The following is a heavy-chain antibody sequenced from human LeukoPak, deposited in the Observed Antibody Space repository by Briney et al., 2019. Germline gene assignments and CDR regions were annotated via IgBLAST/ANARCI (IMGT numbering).Heavy chain of an antibody. Sequence: GGSLRLSCAASGFSFSSYWMSWVRQAPGKGLEWVSGINWNGGSTGYADSVKGRFTISRDNAKNSLYLQMNSLRAEDTALYYCASGGIYYGAAFDFWGQGTLVTVSS. D-gene: IGHD1-26*01. CDR3: ASGGIYYGAAFDF. CDR1: GFSFSSYW. J-gene: IGHJ4*02. V-gene: IGHV3-20*04. CDR2: INWNGGST.